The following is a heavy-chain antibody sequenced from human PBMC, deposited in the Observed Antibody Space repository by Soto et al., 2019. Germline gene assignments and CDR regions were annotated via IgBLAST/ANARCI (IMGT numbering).Heavy chain of an antibody. D-gene: IGHD3-10*01. Sequence: QVQLVQSGAEVKKPGASVRVSCWASGYSFTSYTMHWVRQAPGQRLEWMGWINAGNGNTKYSQKFQGRVTITRDTSANTAYMELSSLRSEDTAVYYCARNYYGSGTSDNIYYYYYMDVWGKGTTVTVSS. CDR3: ARNYYGSGTSDNIYYYYYMDV. J-gene: IGHJ6*03. CDR2: INAGNGNT. CDR1: GYSFTSYT. V-gene: IGHV1-3*01.